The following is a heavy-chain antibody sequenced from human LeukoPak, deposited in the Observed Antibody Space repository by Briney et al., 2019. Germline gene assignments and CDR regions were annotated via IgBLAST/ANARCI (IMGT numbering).Heavy chain of an antibody. D-gene: IGHD6-13*01. J-gene: IGHJ6*03. CDR1: GYTFTGYY. V-gene: IGHV1-2*02. CDR2: INPNSGGT. Sequence: GASVKVSCKASGYTFTGYYIHWVRQAPGQGLEWMGWINPNSGGTNYAQKFQGRVTMTRDTSISTAYMELSRLRSDDTAVYYCAREGSSWFSYYYYYMDVWGKGTTVTVSS. CDR3: AREGSSWFSYYYYYMDV.